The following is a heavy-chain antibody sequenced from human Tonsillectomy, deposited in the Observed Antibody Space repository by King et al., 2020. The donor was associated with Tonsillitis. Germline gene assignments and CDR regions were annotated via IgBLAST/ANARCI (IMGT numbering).Heavy chain of an antibody. V-gene: IGHV3-7*01. D-gene: IGHD2-15*01. J-gene: IGHJ4*02. CDR3: ARLGGVVVAASPRFDY. CDR2: IKQDGSGK. CDR1: GFTFSRYW. Sequence: VQLVESGGGLVQPGGSLRLSCAASGFTFSRYWMSWVRQAPGKGLEWVANIKQDGSGKYYVDSVKGRFTISRDNAKNSLYLQMNSLRAEDTAVYYCARLGGVVVAASPRFDYWGQGTLVTVSS.